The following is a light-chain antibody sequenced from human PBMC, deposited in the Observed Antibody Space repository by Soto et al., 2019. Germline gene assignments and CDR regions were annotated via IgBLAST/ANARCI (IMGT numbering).Light chain of an antibody. Sequence: AIQTTQSPSSLSASVGERVTITFRASQGIRNDLGWYQQKRGKAPKLLLYAASSLQSGVPSRFSGSGSGTDFTLTITSLQPEDFAPYYCLQDYNYPWTFGQGTKVE. V-gene: IGKV1-6*01. CDR3: LQDYNYPWT. CDR2: AAS. CDR1: QGIRND. J-gene: IGKJ1*01.